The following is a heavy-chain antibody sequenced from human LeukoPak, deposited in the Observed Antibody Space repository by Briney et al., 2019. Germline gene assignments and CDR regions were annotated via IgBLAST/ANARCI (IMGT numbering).Heavy chain of an antibody. V-gene: IGHV1-69*13. CDR1: GGTFSSYA. Sequence: SVKVSCMASGGTFSSYAISWVRQAPGQGLEWMGGIIPIFGTANYAQKFQGRVTITADESTSTAYMELSSLRSEDTAVYYWARGGQWLQLKGGYFDYWGQGTLVTVSS. CDR3: ARGGQWLQLKGGYFDY. J-gene: IGHJ4*02. CDR2: IIPIFGTA. D-gene: IGHD5-24*01.